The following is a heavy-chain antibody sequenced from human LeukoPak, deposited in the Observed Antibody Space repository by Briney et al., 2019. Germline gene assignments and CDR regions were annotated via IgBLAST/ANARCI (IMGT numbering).Heavy chain of an antibody. CDR3: ARYSGSYYGSAFDI. CDR2: IKEDGSDK. Sequence: GGSLRLSCAASGFTFSRYWMSWVRQDPGEGLEGVANIKEDGSDKYYVDSVKGRFTISRDNAKNSLYLQMNSLRAEDTAVYYCARYSGSYYGSAFDIWGQGTMVTVSS. D-gene: IGHD1-26*01. CDR1: GFTFSRYW. V-gene: IGHV3-7*04. J-gene: IGHJ3*02.